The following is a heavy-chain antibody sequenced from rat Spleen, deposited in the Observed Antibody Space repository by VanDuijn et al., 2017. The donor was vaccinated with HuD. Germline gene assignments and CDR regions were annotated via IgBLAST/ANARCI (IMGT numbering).Heavy chain of an antibody. V-gene: IGHV5-27*01. J-gene: IGHJ2*01. D-gene: IGHD2-2*01. CDR3: TTGALDTPAY. CDR2: ITNSGGST. Sequence: EVQLVESGGGLVQPGRSLKLSCAASGFTFSNYGMAWVRQAPTKGLEWVASITNSGGSTYYRDSVKGRFTISRDNAKSTLYLQLDSLRSEDTATYYCTTGALDTPAYWGQGVMVTVSS. CDR1: GFTFSNYG.